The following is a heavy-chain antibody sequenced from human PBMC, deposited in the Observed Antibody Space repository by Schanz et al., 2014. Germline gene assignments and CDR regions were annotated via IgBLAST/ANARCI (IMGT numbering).Heavy chain of an antibody. CDR3: ARHLPGGYNNHGWFDP. CDR1: GGSIRGYY. V-gene: IGHV4-59*08. Sequence: QVQLQESGPGLVKPSETLSLTCTVSGGSIRGYYCSWIRQPPGKGLEWIGYVHSSGSTNYNSSLKSRVTIQEDTPKTQSSRKWRSVTAADTAVYYCARHLPGGYNNHGWFDPWGQGTLVTVSS. D-gene: IGHD4-4*01. J-gene: IGHJ5*02. CDR2: VHSSGST.